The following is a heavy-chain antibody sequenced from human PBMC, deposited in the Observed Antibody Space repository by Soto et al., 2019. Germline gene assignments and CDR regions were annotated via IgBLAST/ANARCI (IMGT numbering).Heavy chain of an antibody. CDR2: IIPIFGTA. J-gene: IGHJ4*02. V-gene: IGHV1-69*13. D-gene: IGHD5-18*01. Sequence: PSVKVSCKASGGTFSCYAISWVRQAPGQGLEWMGGIIPIFGTANYAQKFQGRVTITADESTSTAYMELSSLRSEDTAVYYCARDPGYSYGYFGYWGQGTLVTVSS. CDR1: GGTFSCYA. CDR3: ARDPGYSYGYFGY.